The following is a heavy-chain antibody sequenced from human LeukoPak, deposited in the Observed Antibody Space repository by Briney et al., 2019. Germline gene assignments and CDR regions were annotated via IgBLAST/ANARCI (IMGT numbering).Heavy chain of an antibody. Sequence: SETLSLTCTVSGGSISSYYWSWFRQPPGKGLEWIGYIFYSGSTSYNPSLKSRVTISVDTSKNQFSLRLNSVTAADTAMYYCAGNDYGDYKSSFDYWAREPWSPSPQ. J-gene: IGHJ4*02. D-gene: IGHD4-17*01. CDR2: IFYSGST. CDR3: AGNDYGDYKSSFDY. V-gene: IGHV4-59*01. CDR1: GGSISSYY.